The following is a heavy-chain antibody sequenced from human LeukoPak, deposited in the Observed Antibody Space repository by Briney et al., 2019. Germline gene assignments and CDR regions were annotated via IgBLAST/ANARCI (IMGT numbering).Heavy chain of an antibody. CDR2: SRNKANSYTT. V-gene: IGHV3-72*01. Sequence: GGSLRLSCAASGFTFSDHYMDWVRQAPGKGLEWVARSRNKANSYTTEYGASVKGRFTISRDDSKNSLYLQMNSLKTEDTAVYYCASEKYSSSWSRFGYWGQGTLVTVSS. J-gene: IGHJ4*02. CDR3: ASEKYSSSWSRFGY. D-gene: IGHD6-13*01. CDR1: GFTFSDHY.